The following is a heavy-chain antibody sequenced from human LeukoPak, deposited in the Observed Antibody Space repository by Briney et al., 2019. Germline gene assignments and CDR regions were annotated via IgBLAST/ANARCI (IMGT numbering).Heavy chain of an antibody. CDR3: ARGGTYYDFWSGYYEIDY. CDR1: GYTFTSYY. CDR2: INPSGGST. J-gene: IGHJ4*02. V-gene: IGHV1-46*01. Sequence: ASVTVSCKASGYTFTSYYMHWVRQAPGQGLEWMGIINPSGGSTSYAQKFQGRVTMTRDTSTSTVYMELSGLRSEDTAVYYCARGGTYYDFWSGYYEIDYWGQGTLVTVSS. D-gene: IGHD3-3*01.